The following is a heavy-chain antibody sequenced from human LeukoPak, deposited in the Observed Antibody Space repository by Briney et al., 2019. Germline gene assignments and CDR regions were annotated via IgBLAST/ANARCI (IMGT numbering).Heavy chain of an antibody. CDR3: ARDPSAFGGRFDP. D-gene: IGHD3-10*01. Sequence: SETLSLTFAVHRGSFSGFFWTWVRQAPGKGLEWIGRVYSSGSTNYNPSLKSRVTMSVDTSKNQCSLTLTSVTAADTAVYYCARDPSAFGGRFDPWGQGTLVAVSS. J-gene: IGHJ5*02. CDR2: VYSSGST. V-gene: IGHV4-4*07. CDR1: RGSFSGFF.